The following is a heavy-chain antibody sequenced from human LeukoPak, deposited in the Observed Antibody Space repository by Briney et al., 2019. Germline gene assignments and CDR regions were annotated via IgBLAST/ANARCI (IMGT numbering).Heavy chain of an antibody. J-gene: IGHJ6*02. CDR2: IYHSGST. D-gene: IGHD2-2*01. Sequence: SQTLSLTCAVSGGSISSGGYSWSWIRQPPGKGLEWIGYIYHSGSTYYNPSPKSRVTISVDRSKNQFSLKLSSVTAADTAAYYCARLRLGYCSSTSCHMDVWGQGTTVTVSS. CDR1: GGSISSGGYS. V-gene: IGHV4-30-2*01. CDR3: ARLRLGYCSSTSCHMDV.